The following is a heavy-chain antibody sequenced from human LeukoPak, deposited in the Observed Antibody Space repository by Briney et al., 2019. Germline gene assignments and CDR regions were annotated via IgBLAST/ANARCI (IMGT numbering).Heavy chain of an antibody. Sequence: GASLQISCEGSGSLFTSYWIGWVRQLPGEGLEGMGIIYPGDSDTRYSPSFQGQVTISADKSISTAYLQWSSLKASDTAMYYCATSNRRDGYNPFDYWGQGTLVTVSS. D-gene: IGHD5-24*01. CDR1: GSLFTSYW. V-gene: IGHV5-51*01. CDR2: IYPGDSDT. CDR3: ATSNRRDGYNPFDY. J-gene: IGHJ4*02.